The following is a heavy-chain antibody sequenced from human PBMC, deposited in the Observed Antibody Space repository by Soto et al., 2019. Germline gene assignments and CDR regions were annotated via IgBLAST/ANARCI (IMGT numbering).Heavy chain of an antibody. CDR1: GGSISSYY. J-gene: IGHJ4*02. Sequence: QVQLQESGPGLVKPSEILSLTCTVSGGSISSYYWSWIRQPRGKGLEWIGYIYYSGSTNYNPSLKTRVTISVDTSKNQFSLKLSSVTAADTAVYYCARGDYSWTLDYWGQGTLVTVSS. V-gene: IGHV4-59*01. CDR3: ARGDYSWTLDY. D-gene: IGHD1-20*01. CDR2: IYYSGST.